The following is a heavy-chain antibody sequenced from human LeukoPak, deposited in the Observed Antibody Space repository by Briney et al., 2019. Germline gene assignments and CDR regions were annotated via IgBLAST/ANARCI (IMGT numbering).Heavy chain of an antibody. J-gene: IGHJ4*02. CDR1: GFTFSDYY. CDR2: ISSSGSTI. D-gene: IGHD3-10*01. V-gene: IGHV3-11*01. Sequence: AGGSLRLSCAASGFTFSDYYMSWIRQAPGKGLEWVSYISSSGSTIYYADSVKGRFTISRDNAKNSLYLQMNSLRAEDTAIYYCARSGLKVPRSYFDFWGQGTLVTVSS. CDR3: ARSGLKVPRSYFDF.